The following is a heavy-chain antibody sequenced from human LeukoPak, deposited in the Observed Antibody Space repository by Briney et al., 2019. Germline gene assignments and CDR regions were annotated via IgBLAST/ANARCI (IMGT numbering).Heavy chain of an antibody. Sequence: GGSLRLSCAASGFSFGDYSMNWVRQAPWKGLEWVSYVSSGSRTVVYADSVKGRFTISRDNVKNSVYLQMNSLRDEDTAVYYCARDSAWAFDIWGQGTKVNVSS. V-gene: IGHV3-48*02. J-gene: IGHJ3*02. CDR1: GFSFGDYS. CDR2: VSSGSRTV. CDR3: ARDSAWAFDI.